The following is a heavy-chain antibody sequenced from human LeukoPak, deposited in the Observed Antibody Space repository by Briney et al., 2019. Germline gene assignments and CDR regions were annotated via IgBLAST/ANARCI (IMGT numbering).Heavy chain of an antibody. CDR1: GGSISNYY. D-gene: IGHD3-10*01. J-gene: IGHJ5*02. Sequence: PSETLSLTCTVSGGSISNYYWNWIRQPPGKGLEWIGNVYYSGSTNYNPSLKSRVTIPVDTSKNQFSLKLTSVTAADTAVYYCARHGVRGPPYNWFAPWGQGTLVTVPS. CDR3: ARHGVRGPPYNWFAP. CDR2: VYYSGST. V-gene: IGHV4-59*08.